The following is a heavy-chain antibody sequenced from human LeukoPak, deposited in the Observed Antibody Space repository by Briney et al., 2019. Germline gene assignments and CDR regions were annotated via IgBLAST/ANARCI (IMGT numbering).Heavy chain of an antibody. Sequence: SETLSLTCTVSGGSISSYHWSWIRQPPGKGLEWIGYISDSGSTNYNPSLKSRVTISVDTSKNQFSLKLSSVTAADTAVYYCARDLQLQGSAFDIWGQGAMVTVSS. CDR1: GGSISSYH. CDR2: ISDSGST. D-gene: IGHD6-6*01. J-gene: IGHJ3*02. V-gene: IGHV4-59*01. CDR3: ARDLQLQGSAFDI.